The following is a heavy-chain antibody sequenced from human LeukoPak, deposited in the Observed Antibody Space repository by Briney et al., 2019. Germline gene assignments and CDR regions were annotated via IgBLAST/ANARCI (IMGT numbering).Heavy chain of an antibody. Sequence: GGSLRLSCAASGFTFSSYEMNWVRQAPGKGLQWVSYISSSGTTTLYADSVKGRFTISRDNAKNSLYLQMNSLRAEDTAVYYCARFSAVTGCDYWGQGALVTVSS. D-gene: IGHD4-23*01. CDR2: ISSSGTTT. V-gene: IGHV3-48*03. CDR1: GFTFSSYE. J-gene: IGHJ4*02. CDR3: ARFSAVTGCDY.